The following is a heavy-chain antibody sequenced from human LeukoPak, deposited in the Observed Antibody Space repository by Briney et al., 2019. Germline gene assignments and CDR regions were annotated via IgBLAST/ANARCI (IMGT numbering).Heavy chain of an antibody. CDR3: ARDLDIVATTTQYYFDY. CDR1: GYTFTGYY. CDR2: INPNSVGT. Sequence: GASVTVSCKASGYTFTGYYMHWVRQAPGQGLEGMGWINPNSVGTNYAQKFQGRVTMTRDTSISTAYMELNRLRSDDTAVYYCARDLDIVATTTQYYFDYWGQGTLVTVSS. D-gene: IGHD5-12*01. V-gene: IGHV1-2*02. J-gene: IGHJ4*02.